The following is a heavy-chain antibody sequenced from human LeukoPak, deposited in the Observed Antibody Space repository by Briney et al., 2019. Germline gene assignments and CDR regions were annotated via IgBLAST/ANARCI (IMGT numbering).Heavy chain of an antibody. D-gene: IGHD6-19*01. CDR1: GYTFTNYY. CDR3: AREGSGWYGHYFDY. J-gene: IGHJ4*02. Sequence: ASVKVSCKASGYTFTNYYMNWVRQAPGQGLEWMGIINPSGGRTTFAQRFQGRVTMTRDTSTNTDYMELRSLRSDDTAVYYCAREGSGWYGHYFDYWGQGTLVTVSS. CDR2: INPSGGRT. V-gene: IGHV1-46*01.